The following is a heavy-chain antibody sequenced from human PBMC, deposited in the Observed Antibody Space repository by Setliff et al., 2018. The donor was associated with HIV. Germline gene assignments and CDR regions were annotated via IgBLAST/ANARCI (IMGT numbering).Heavy chain of an antibody. Sequence: SETLSLTCGIYGGSFRDCYWSWIRQTPGKGLEWIGEINQSGRTNNNPSLKSRITISVDTSKNQFSLKLTSVTAADTAIYYCVKHRNRGFDPWGQGTLVTVSS. CDR1: GGSFRDCY. CDR3: VKHRNRGFDP. CDR2: INQSGRT. V-gene: IGHV4-34*01. J-gene: IGHJ5*02.